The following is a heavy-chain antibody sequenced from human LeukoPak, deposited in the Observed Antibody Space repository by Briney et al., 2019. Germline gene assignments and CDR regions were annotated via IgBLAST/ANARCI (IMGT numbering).Heavy chain of an antibody. J-gene: IGHJ4*02. V-gene: IGHV3-33*01. CDR3: AREWGPIAVSGGPGY. CDR2: IWFDGRNK. D-gene: IGHD6-19*01. Sequence: PGGSLRLSCAASGFTFSNYGMHWARQAPGKGLEWVALIWFDGRNKFHADSVKGRFTISRDNSKNTLFLQMNSLRAEDTAVYYCAREWGPIAVSGGPGYWGQGALVTVSS. CDR1: GFTFSNYG.